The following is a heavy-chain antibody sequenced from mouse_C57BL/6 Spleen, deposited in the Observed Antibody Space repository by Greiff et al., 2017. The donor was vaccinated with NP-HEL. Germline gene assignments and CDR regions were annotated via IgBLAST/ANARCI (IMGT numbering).Heavy chain of an antibody. CDR3: ARQGDYWYFDV. V-gene: IGHV5-6*01. CDR2: ISSGGSYT. J-gene: IGHJ1*03. Sequence: EVQRVESGGDLVKPGGSLKLSCAASGFTFSSYGMSWVRQTPDKRLEWVATISSGGSYTYYPDSVKGRFTISRDNAKNTLYLQMSSLKSEDTAMYYCARQGDYWYFDVWGTGTTVTVSS. CDR1: GFTFSSYG.